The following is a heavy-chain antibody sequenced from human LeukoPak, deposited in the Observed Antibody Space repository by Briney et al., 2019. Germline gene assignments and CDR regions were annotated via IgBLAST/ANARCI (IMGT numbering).Heavy chain of an antibody. Sequence: PGGSLRLSCAASGFTFRNYDMHWVRQAPGRGLEWVSALGIGGDTYYLDSVKGRFNISRENAQNSLYLQMNSLTDGDTAVYYCVRGGIRVSGIDAFDIWGQGTMVSVSS. CDR1: GFTFRNYD. V-gene: IGHV3-13*01. CDR2: LGIGGDT. D-gene: IGHD2-21*01. CDR3: VRGGIRVSGIDAFDI. J-gene: IGHJ3*02.